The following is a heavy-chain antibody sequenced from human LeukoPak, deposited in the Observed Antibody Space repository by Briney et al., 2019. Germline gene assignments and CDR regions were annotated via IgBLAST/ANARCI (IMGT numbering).Heavy chain of an antibody. CDR1: GGTFSSYA. Sequence: SVKVSCKASGGTFSSYAISWVRQAPGQGLEWMGGIIPIFGTANYAQKFQGRVTITTDESTSTAYMELSGLRSEDTAVYYCATYLEWLPTHTYYYYMDVWGKGTTVTVSS. J-gene: IGHJ6*03. CDR2: IIPIFGTA. V-gene: IGHV1-69*05. D-gene: IGHD3-3*01. CDR3: ATYLEWLPTHTYYYYMDV.